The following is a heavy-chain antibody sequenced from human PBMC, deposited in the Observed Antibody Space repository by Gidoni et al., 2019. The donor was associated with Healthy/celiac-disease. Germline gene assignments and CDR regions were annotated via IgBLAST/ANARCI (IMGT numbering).Heavy chain of an antibody. CDR2: IYSGGST. CDR3: ARETDYYDSSGYYNYFDY. D-gene: IGHD3-22*01. Sequence: EVQLVESGGGLIQPGGSLRLSCAASGFTVRSNYMSLVRQAPGKGLEWVSVIYSGGSTYYADSVKGRFTISRDNSKNTLYLQMNSLRAEDTAVYYCARETDYYDSSGYYNYFDYWGQGTLVTVSS. CDR1: GFTVRSNY. J-gene: IGHJ4*02. V-gene: IGHV3-53*01.